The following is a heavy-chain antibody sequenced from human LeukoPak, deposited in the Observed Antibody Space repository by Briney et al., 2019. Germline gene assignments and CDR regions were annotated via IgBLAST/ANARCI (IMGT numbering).Heavy chain of an antibody. J-gene: IGHJ4*02. D-gene: IGHD6-19*01. V-gene: IGHV1-8*01. CDR2: MNPNSGNT. Sequence: ASVKVSCKASGYTFTSYDINWVRQATGQGLEWMGWMNPNSGNTGYAQKFQGRVTLTRNTSISTAYMDLSSPRSEDTAVYYCARKAVSGSGWYPFDLWGQGSLVTVSS. CDR3: ARKAVSGSGWYPFDL. CDR1: GYTFTSYD.